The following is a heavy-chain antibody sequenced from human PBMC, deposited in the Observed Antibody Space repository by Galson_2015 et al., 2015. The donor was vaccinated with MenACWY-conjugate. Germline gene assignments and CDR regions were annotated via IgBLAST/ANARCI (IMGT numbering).Heavy chain of an antibody. CDR1: GFTFSTYD. CDR3: VTEVRSSPWNNWYFDL. V-gene: IGHV3-13*01. J-gene: IGHJ2*01. Sequence: SLRLSCAASGFTFSTYDMHWVRQAPGEGLEWVSAIGVGADTYYSDSVRGRFTISRENAKNSLYLQMNSLTAGDTAVYYCVTEVRSSPWNNWYFDLCGRGTLVTVSS. D-gene: IGHD1/OR15-1a*01. CDR2: IGVGADT.